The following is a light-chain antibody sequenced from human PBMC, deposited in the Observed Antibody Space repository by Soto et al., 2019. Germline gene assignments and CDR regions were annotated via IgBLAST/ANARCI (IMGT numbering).Light chain of an antibody. CDR3: QQYNNWPPAT. Sequence: EIVMTQSPATRSVSPGERATLSCGASQIVSSDVAWYQQKPGQAPRLLTYAASTRATGIPARFSCSGSGTEFTITISNLQSQDFAIYYCQQYNNWPPATLGQGPKVDIK. V-gene: IGKV3-15*01. CDR2: AAS. CDR1: QIVSSD. J-gene: IGKJ1*01.